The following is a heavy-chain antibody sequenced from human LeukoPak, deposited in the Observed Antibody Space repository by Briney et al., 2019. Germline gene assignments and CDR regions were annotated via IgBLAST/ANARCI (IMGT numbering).Heavy chain of an antibody. CDR3: ARPVASADAGANWVDP. CDR2: IIPVLGRV. J-gene: IGHJ5*02. Sequence: ASVKVSCKPSGGTLNSYPIGWVRQAPGQGLEWMGRIIPVLGRVNYAQQFQGRVTISADISTTTVFLELTSLRSEDTAVYYCARPVASADAGANWVDPWGQGTLVTVSS. CDR1: GGTLNSYP. V-gene: IGHV1-69*02. D-gene: IGHD2-2*01.